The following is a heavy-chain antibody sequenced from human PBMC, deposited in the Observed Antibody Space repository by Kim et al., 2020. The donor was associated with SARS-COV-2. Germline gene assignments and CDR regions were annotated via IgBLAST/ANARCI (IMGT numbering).Heavy chain of an antibody. CDR3: ARGPYYMGYYYYGMDV. V-gene: IGHV4-31*02. D-gene: IGHD1-26*01. J-gene: IGHJ6*02. Sequence: SLKSRVTISVDTSKNQFSLKLSSVTAADTAVYYCARGPYYMGYYYYGMDVWGQGTTVTVSS.